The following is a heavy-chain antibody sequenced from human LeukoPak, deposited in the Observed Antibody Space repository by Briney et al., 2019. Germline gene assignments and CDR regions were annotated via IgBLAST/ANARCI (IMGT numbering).Heavy chain of an antibody. CDR3: ARGAIEGIDY. D-gene: IGHD3-10*01. CDR1: GGSFSGYY. Sequence: PSETLSLTCAVYGGSFSGYYWSWIRQPPGKGLEWIGEINHSGSTNYNPSLKSRVTISVDTSKNQSSLKLSSVTAADTAVYYCARGAIEGIDYWGQGTLVTVSS. V-gene: IGHV4-34*01. CDR2: INHSGST. J-gene: IGHJ4*02.